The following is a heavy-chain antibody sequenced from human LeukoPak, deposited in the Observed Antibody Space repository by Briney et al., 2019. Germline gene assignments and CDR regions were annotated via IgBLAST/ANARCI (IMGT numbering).Heavy chain of an antibody. Sequence: ASVKVSCKASGYTFTNYYMHWVRQAPGQGLEWMGWLNPKTGVTDYAQKFQNRVTMTTDTSTSTAYMELRSLRSDDTAVYYCARGGWLQLDAFDIWGQGTMVTVSS. CDR2: LNPKTGVT. V-gene: IGHV1-2*02. J-gene: IGHJ3*02. D-gene: IGHD5-24*01. CDR3: ARGGWLQLDAFDI. CDR1: GYTFTNYY.